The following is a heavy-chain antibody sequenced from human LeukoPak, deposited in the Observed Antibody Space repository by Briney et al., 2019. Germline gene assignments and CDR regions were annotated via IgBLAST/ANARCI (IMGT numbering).Heavy chain of an antibody. CDR2: IKQDGSES. J-gene: IGHJ3*02. CDR3: ARVYGSSWYPDAFDI. CDR1: GFIFSRNW. D-gene: IGHD6-13*01. V-gene: IGHV3-7*03. Sequence: GGSLRLSCAASGFIFSRNWMSWVRQAPGKGLEWVANIKQDGSESYCVDSVKGRFTISRDNAKNLLYLQMNSLRAEDTALYYCARVYGSSWYPDAFDIWGQGTMVTVSS.